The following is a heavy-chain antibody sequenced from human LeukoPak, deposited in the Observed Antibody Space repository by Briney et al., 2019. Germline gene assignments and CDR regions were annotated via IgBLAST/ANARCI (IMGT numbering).Heavy chain of an antibody. CDR1: GFTFSSYA. Sequence: PGRSLRLSCAASGFTFSSYAMHWVRQAPGKGLEWVANIKQDRSEKYYVDSVKGRFTISRDNAMNSLYLQMNSLRAEDTAVYYCARVYTTSSSWYGDFDYWGQGTLVTVSS. CDR3: ARVYTTSSSWYGDFDY. CDR2: IKQDRSEK. J-gene: IGHJ4*02. V-gene: IGHV3-7*01. D-gene: IGHD6-13*01.